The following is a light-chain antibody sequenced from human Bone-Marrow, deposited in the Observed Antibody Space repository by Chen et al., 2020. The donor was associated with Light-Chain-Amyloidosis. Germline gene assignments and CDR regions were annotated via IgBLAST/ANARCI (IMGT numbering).Light chain of an antibody. CDR3: QSADSSGTYEVI. V-gene: IGLV3-25*03. CDR1: DLPTKY. CDR2: RDT. J-gene: IGLJ2*01. Sequence: SYELTQPPSVSVSPGQTARITCSGDDLPTKYAYWYQQQPGQAPVLVIHRDTGRPSGIPERFSCSSSGTTATLTISGVQAEDEADYHCQSADSSGTYEVIFGGGTKLTVL.